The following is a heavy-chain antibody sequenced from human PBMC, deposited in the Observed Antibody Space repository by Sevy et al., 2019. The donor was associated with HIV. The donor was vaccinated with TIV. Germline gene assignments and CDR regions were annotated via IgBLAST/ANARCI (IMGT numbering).Heavy chain of an antibody. J-gene: IGHJ4*02. V-gene: IGHV3-23*01. CDR1: EFTFSRYA. CDR2: ISDGGTVT. D-gene: IGHD2-15*01. Sequence: GGSLRLSCVVSEFTFSRYAMNWVRQAPGKGLEWVAGISDGGTVTYYAESVKGRFTMSRDTSKNTVYVEMNSLRVEDTAVYYCAKEAKEYCSGGSCYGSTFDYWGQGTLVTVSS. CDR3: AKEAKEYCSGGSCYGSTFDY.